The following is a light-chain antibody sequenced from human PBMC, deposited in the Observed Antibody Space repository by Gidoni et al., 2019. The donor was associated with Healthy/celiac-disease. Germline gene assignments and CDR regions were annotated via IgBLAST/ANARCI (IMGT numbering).Light chain of an antibody. CDR3: QQSYSTPPYT. CDR2: AAS. CDR1: QSISSY. J-gene: IGKJ2*01. V-gene: IGKV1-39*01. Sequence: DIQLTQSPSSLSAPVGDRVTITCRARQSISSYLNWYQQKPGKAPKLLIYAASSLQSGVPSRFSGSGSGTDFTLTISSLQPQDFATYYCQQSYSTPPYTFGQGTKLEIK.